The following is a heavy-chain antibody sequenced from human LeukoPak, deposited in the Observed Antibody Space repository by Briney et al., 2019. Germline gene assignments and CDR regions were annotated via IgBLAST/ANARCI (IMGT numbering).Heavy chain of an antibody. D-gene: IGHD1-1*01. CDR1: GGSISSYY. CDR2: IYTSGST. J-gene: IGHJ4*02. Sequence: SETLSLTCTVSGGSISSYYWSWIRQPAGKGLEWIGRIYTSGSTNYNPSLKSRVTMSVDTSKNQFSLKLSSVTSADTAVYYCARVAPDPARYDYWGQGTLVTVSS. V-gene: IGHV4-4*07. CDR3: ARVAPDPARYDY.